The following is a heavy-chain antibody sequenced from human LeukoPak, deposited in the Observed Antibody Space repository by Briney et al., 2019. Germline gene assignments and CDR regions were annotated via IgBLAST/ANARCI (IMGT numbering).Heavy chain of an antibody. V-gene: IGHV3-7*01. CDR2: IKQDGSDK. CDR1: GFTFSGSW. CDR3: ARDPLGGALDY. Sequence: PGGSLRLSRAASGFTFSGSWMSRVRQAPGKGLEWVAIIKQDGSDKYYVDSVKGRFTISKDDAKNSLYLQMNSLRVEDTAVYYCARDPLGGALDYWGQGTLVTVSS. J-gene: IGHJ4*02.